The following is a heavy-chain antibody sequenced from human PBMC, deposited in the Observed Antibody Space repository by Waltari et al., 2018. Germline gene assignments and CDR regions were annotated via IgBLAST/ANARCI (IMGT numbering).Heavy chain of an antibody. D-gene: IGHD4-17*01. Sequence: EVQLEESGGGLVQPGGSLRLSCAASGFTFGLYWMHWVRQVPGKGLVWGARSNSDGSSISYLASVKGRFTISKDNAKNTVYLQMNSLRGEDTAIYYCARGARRNTLTTGWWYFDLWGRGTLVTVSS. CDR3: ARGARRNTLTTGWWYFDL. J-gene: IGHJ2*01. CDR1: GFTFGLYW. V-gene: IGHV3-74*01. CDR2: SNSDGSSI.